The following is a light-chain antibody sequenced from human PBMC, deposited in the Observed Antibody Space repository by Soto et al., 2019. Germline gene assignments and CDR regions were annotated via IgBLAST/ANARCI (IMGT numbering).Light chain of an antibody. CDR2: DAS. CDR3: QQRSNWPPIT. Sequence: EVVTTQSPASLSASPGDRVTLCCRGSQNIRSSLAWYQQRPGQAPRLLIYDASSRATGIPPRFSGGGSGTEFTVTISSLQSEDFAIYYCQQRSNWPPITFGQGTRLEI. J-gene: IGKJ5*01. CDR1: QNIRSS. V-gene: IGKV3-15*01.